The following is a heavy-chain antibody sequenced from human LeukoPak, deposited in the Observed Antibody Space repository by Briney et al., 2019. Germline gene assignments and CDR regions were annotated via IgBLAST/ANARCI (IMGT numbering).Heavy chain of an antibody. CDR1: GYSISSGCY. J-gene: IGHJ4*02. Sequence: PSETLSLTCTVSGYSISSGCYWGWIRQPPGKGLEWIGTIYHSGNTYYNPSLKSRVTISVDTSKNQFSLKLSSVTAADAAVYYCARDFFRDDQQLGSFDYWGQGTLVTVSS. CDR2: IYHSGNT. D-gene: IGHD6-13*01. CDR3: ARDFFRDDQQLGSFDY. V-gene: IGHV4-38-2*02.